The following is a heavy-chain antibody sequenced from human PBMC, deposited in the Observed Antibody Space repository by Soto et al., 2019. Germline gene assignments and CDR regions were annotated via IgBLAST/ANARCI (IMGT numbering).Heavy chain of an antibody. J-gene: IGHJ3*01. Sequence: QVQLVQSGAEVKKPGASVKVSCKASGYTCSNSGVIWVRQAPGQGLEWMGWISAYSGNTYYARKLQDRVTMTTDTSTSTAYMELRTLRSDDTAVYYCARARHDGFDVWGQGTMVTVSS. CDR3: ARARHDGFDV. CDR1: GYTCSNSG. CDR2: ISAYSGNT. V-gene: IGHV1-18*01.